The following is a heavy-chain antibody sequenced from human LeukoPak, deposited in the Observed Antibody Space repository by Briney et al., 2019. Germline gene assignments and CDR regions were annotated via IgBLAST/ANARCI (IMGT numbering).Heavy chain of an antibody. V-gene: IGHV4-61*02. CDR2: IYTSGNT. J-gene: IGHJ4*02. D-gene: IGHD4-23*01. CDR3: ARGVETTNFEF. CDR1: GDSMSSRNYY. Sequence: SQTLSLTCTVSGDSMSSRNYYWNWIRQPAGEGLEWIGRIYTSGNTNYNPSLKGRVTMSVDTSRNQFSLELNFVTASDTAVYYCARGVETTNFEFWGQGTLVTVSS.